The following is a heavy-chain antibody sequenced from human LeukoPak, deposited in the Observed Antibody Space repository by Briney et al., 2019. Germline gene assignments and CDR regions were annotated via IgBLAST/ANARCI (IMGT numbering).Heavy chain of an antibody. D-gene: IGHD6-13*01. CDR1: GYSISSGYY. CDR2: IYHSGST. Sequence: PSETLSLTCTVSGYSISSGYYWGWIRQPPGKGLEWIGSIYHSGSTYYNPPLKSRVTISVDTSKNQFSLKLSSVTAADTAVYYCASLPIPPAGTYYYYYYMDVWGKGTTVTVSS. CDR3: ASLPIPPAGTYYYYYYMDV. V-gene: IGHV4-38-2*02. J-gene: IGHJ6*03.